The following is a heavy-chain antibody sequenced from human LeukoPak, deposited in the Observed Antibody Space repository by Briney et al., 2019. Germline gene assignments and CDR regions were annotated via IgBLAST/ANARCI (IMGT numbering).Heavy chain of an antibody. CDR1: GYTFTSYG. V-gene: IGHV1-18*01. J-gene: IGHJ6*03. CDR3: ARSYYYYYYMDV. CDR2: ISAYNGNT. Sequence: EASVKVSCKASGYTFTSYGISWVRQAPGQGLEGMGWISAYNGNTNYAQKLQGRVTMTTDTSTSTAYMELRSLRSDDTAVYYCARSYYYYYYMDVWGKGTTVTVSS.